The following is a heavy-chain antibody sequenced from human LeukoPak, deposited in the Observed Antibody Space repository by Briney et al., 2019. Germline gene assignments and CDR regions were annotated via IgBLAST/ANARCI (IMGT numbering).Heavy chain of an antibody. D-gene: IGHD6-13*01. J-gene: IGHJ1*01. V-gene: IGHV3-33*06. Sequence: GGSLRLSCAASGFTFSSYGMHWVRQAPGKGLEWVAVIWYDGSNKYYADSVKGRFTISRDNSKNTLYLQMNSLRAEDTAVYYCAKVPYSSSWYEYFQHWGQGTLVTVSS. CDR2: IWYDGSNK. CDR1: GFTFSSYG. CDR3: AKVPYSSSWYEYFQH.